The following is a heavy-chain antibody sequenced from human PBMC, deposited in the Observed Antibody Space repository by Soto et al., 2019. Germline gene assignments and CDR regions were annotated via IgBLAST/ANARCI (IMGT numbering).Heavy chain of an antibody. J-gene: IGHJ3*02. CDR3: AKGLLAIVGTTLPRDAFNI. Sequence: GGSLRLSCAASGFSFTTYVMHWVRQAPGKGLEWVAVISHDGSYKYYGDAVKGRFTISRDTSKSAVYLEMNSLRPEDTAVYYCAKGLLAIVGTTLPRDAFNIWGRGTMVTVSS. CDR2: ISHDGSYK. CDR1: GFSFTTYV. V-gene: IGHV3-30*18. D-gene: IGHD1-26*01.